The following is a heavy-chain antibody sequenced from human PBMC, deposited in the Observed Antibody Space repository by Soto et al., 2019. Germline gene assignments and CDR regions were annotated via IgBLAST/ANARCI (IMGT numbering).Heavy chain of an antibody. V-gene: IGHV5-51*01. J-gene: IGHJ5*02. Sequence: GESLKISCKASGYSFTTSWIGWVRQMPGKGLEWMGIIFPSDSDTRYSPSFQGQVTISVDKSISTAYLQWSSLKASDSAMYYCARRPGSWFDPWGQGTLVTAP. D-gene: IGHD3-10*01. CDR1: GYSFTTSW. CDR2: IFPSDSDT. CDR3: ARRPGSWFDP.